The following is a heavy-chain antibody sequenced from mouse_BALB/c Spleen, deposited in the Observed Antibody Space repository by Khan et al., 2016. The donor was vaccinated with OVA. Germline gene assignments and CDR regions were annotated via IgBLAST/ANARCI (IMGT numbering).Heavy chain of an antibody. CDR1: GYSITSDYA. Sequence: EVQLQESGPGLVKPSQSLSLTCTVTGYSITSDYAWNWIRQFPGNKLGWMGYISYSGNTKYNPSLKSRISITRDTSKNQFFLQLNSVTTEDTATYYWARIYGGDFDYWGQGTTLTVSS. J-gene: IGHJ2*01. CDR2: ISYSGNT. CDR3: ARIYGGDFDY. V-gene: IGHV3-2*02. D-gene: IGHD1-1*01.